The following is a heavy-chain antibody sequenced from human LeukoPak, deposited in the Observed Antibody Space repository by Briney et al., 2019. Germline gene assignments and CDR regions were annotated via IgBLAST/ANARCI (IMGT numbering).Heavy chain of an antibody. CDR1: GGSISSYY. CDR2: IYYSGGT. J-gene: IGHJ6*03. CDR3: ARAVAAYYYMDV. Sequence: SETLSLTCTVSGGSISSYYWSWIRQPPGKGLEWIGYIYYSGGTNYNPSLKSRVTISVDTSKNQFSLKLSSVTAADTAVYYCARAVAAYYYMDVWGKGTTVTISS. D-gene: IGHD6-19*01. V-gene: IGHV4-59*12.